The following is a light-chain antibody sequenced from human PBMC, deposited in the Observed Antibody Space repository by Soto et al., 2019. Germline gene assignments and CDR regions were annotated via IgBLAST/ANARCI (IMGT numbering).Light chain of an antibody. CDR3: SSYSSSPLVL. Sequence: QSALTQPASVSGSPGQSITISCTGTSSDVGSYNYVSWYRQHPGKAPKLMIYEVSNRPSGVSNRFSGSKSGNTASLTISGLQAEDEADHYCSSYSSSPLVLFGGGTKLTVL. CDR1: SSDVGSYNY. V-gene: IGLV2-14*01. J-gene: IGLJ2*01. CDR2: EVS.